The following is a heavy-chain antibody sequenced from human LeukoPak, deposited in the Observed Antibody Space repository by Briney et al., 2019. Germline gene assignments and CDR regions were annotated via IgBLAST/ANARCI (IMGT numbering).Heavy chain of an antibody. CDR2: IKPTTGST. D-gene: IGHD3-22*01. J-gene: IGHJ5*02. V-gene: IGHV1-46*01. CDR3: ARRADSSGDQFNWFDP. Sequence: ASVKVSCKASGYTFTSYYMHWVRQAPGQGLEWMGIIKPTTGSTSYAQKFQGRVTMTRDTSTSTVYMELSSLRSEDTAVYYCARRADSSGDQFNWFDPWGQGTLVTVSS. CDR1: GYTFTSYY.